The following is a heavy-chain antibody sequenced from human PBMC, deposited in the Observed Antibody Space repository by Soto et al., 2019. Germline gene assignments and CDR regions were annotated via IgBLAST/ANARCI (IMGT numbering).Heavy chain of an antibody. CDR2: IHYSGST. Sequence: QLQLQESGPGLVKPSETLSLTCTVSGDSVTISDYYWGWIRQPPGKGLEWIGSIHYSGSTYYNPSLNSRVTISGDTSKKHFSLKLTSVTAADAAVYYCAAHDSGGYYAEYWGQGTLVTVSA. V-gene: IGHV4-39*01. J-gene: IGHJ4*02. CDR1: GDSVTISDYY. D-gene: IGHD3-22*01. CDR3: AAHDSGGYYAEY.